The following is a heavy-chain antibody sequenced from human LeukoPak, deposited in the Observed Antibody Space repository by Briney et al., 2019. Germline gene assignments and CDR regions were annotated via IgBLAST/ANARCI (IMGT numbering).Heavy chain of an antibody. CDR1: GFTFDDYG. V-gene: IGHV3-20*04. Sequence: GGSLRLSCAASGFTFDDYGMSWVRQAPGKGLEWVSGINWNGGSTGYADSVKGRFTISRDNAKNSLYLQMNSLRAEDTALYYCAREGPTAMAYYYYYYMDVWGKGTTVTVSS. CDR3: AREGPTAMAYYYYYYMDV. D-gene: IGHD5-18*01. J-gene: IGHJ6*03. CDR2: INWNGGST.